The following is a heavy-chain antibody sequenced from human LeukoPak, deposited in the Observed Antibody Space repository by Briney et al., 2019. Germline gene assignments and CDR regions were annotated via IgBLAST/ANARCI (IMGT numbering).Heavy chain of an antibody. J-gene: IGHJ6*02. D-gene: IGHD1-26*01. CDR2: VTGSGAAT. CDR3: ARGSYYGDYYGMDV. Sequence: GRSLRLSCAASGFTFSDYSMNWIRQAPGKGLEWLSFVTGSGAATYYADSVKGRFTNSRDNAKKSLYLQMNSLRAEDTAVYYCARGSYYGDYYGMDVWGQGTTVTVSS. V-gene: IGHV3-48*01. CDR1: GFTFSDYS.